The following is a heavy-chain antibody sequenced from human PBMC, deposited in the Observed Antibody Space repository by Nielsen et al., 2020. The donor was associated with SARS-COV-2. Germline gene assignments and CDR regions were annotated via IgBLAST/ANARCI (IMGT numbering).Heavy chain of an antibody. J-gene: IGHJ6*02. D-gene: IGHD2-2*01. V-gene: IGHV3-21*01. CDR3: ARGLQGYCTSGRCYFGYGMDV. Sequence: VRQAPGKGLEWVSSISSSSSYIYYADSMKGRSTISRDSAKNSLYLDVNSLRPEDTAVYYCARGLQGYCTSGRCYFGYGMDVWGQGTTVTVSS. CDR2: ISSSSSYI.